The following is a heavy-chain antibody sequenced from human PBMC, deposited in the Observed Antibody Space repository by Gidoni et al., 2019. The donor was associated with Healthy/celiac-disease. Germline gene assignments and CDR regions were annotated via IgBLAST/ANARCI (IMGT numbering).Heavy chain of an antibody. CDR1: GGSFSGYY. CDR3: AGCAGFGAQGGCVFEH. CDR2: IHHSGSH. V-gene: IGHV4-34*01. Sequence: QVQLQQWGAGLLKPSATLSLTCAVSGGSFSGYYWRWLRQAPGQGLEWHGEIHHSGSHNYNPSLKSRVPISVDTSKNPFSLKLGSVTAADTAGYYCAGCAGFGAQGGCVFEHWGQGTLVTVSS. J-gene: IGHJ4*02. D-gene: IGHD3-10*01.